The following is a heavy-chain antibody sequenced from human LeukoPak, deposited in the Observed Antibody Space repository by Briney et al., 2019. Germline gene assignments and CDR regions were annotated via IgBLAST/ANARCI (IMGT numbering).Heavy chain of an antibody. CDR2: ISGSGGST. Sequence: PGGSLRLSCAASGFTFSSYAMSWVRQAPGKGLEWVSAISGSGGSTYYADSVKGRFTISRDNSKNTLYLQMNSLRAEDTAVYYCAREEYRGYSGYDYFGFFDYWGQGTLVTVSS. J-gene: IGHJ4*02. D-gene: IGHD5-12*01. V-gene: IGHV3-23*01. CDR3: AREEYRGYSGYDYFGFFDY. CDR1: GFTFSSYA.